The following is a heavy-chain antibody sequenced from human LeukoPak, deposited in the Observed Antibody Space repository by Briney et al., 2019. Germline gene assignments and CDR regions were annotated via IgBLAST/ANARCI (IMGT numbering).Heavy chain of an antibody. J-gene: IGHJ4*02. V-gene: IGHV3-21*06. CDR2: ISSSSSYI. CDR3: ARDKKTDDYGDYWPWVVDY. CDR1: GFTFSSYA. D-gene: IGHD4-17*01. Sequence: KPGGSLRLSCAASGFTFSSYAMSWVRQAPGKGLEWVSSISSSSSYIYYADSVKGRFTISRDNAKNSLYLQMNSLRAEDTAVYHCARDKKTDDYGDYWPWVVDYWGQGTLVTVSS.